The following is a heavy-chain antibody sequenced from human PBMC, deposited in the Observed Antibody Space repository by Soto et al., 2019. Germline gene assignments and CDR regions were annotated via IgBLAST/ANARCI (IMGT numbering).Heavy chain of an antibody. CDR3: AREGYCSSTSCSGAWFDP. CDR1: GGSISSGGYS. V-gene: IGHV4-30-2*01. CDR2: IYHSGST. D-gene: IGHD2-2*01. Sequence: PSETLSLTCAVSGGSISSGGYSWSWIRQPPGKGLEWIGYIYHSGSTYYNPSLKGRVTISVDRSKNQFSLKLSSVTAADTAVYYCAREGYCSSTSCSGAWFDPWGQGTLVTVSS. J-gene: IGHJ5*02.